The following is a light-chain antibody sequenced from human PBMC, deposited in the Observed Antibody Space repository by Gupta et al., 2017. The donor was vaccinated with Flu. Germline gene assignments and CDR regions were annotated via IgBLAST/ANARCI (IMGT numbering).Light chain of an antibody. J-gene: IGKJ1*01. CDR3: QQDNNWPWT. CDR2: AAS. V-gene: IGKV3-15*01. Sequence: PATLSVSPGERVTLSCRASQSVSSNLAWYQHKPGQAPRLLIYAASTRATGIPARFSGSGSGTEFTLSISSLQSEDFAVYYCQQDNNWPWTFGQGTKVDIK. CDR1: QSVSSN.